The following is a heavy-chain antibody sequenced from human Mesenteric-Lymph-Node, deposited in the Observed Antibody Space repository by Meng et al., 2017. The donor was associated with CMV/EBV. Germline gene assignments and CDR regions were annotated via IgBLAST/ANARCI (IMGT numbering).Heavy chain of an antibody. D-gene: IGHD1-1*01. V-gene: IGHV1-18*01. CDR1: GYTFTSYG. CDR2: ISAYNGNT. CDR3: VRGGTLTERTYYYYGMDV. Sequence: ASVKVSCKASGYTFTSYGISWVRQAPGQGLEWMGWISAYNGNTNYAQKLQGRVTMTTDTSTSTAYMELRSLRSDDTAVYYCVRGGTLTERTYYYYGMDVWGQGTTVTVSS. J-gene: IGHJ6*02.